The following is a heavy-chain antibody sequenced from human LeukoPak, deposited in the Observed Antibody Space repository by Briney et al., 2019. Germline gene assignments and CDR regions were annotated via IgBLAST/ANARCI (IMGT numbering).Heavy chain of an antibody. D-gene: IGHD3-22*01. V-gene: IGHV3-23*01. Sequence: GGSLRLSCAASGFTFSSYAMSWVRQAPGKGLEWVSAISGSGGSTYYADSVKGRFTISRDNSKNTLYLQMNSLRAEDTAVYYCARGGSSGFYRIFDYWGQGTLVTVSS. J-gene: IGHJ4*02. CDR3: ARGGSSGFYRIFDY. CDR2: ISGSGGST. CDR1: GFTFSSYA.